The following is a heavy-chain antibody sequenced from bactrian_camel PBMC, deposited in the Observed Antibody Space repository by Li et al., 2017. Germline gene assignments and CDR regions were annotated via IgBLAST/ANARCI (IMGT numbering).Heavy chain of an antibody. D-gene: IGHD2*01. CDR2: IDRNGYPT. V-gene: IGHV3S6*01. Sequence: HVQLVESGGGSVQDGGSLRLSCAASGFTYSRYCMGWFRQSPGKEREGVAAIDRNGYPTYTYAVKDRFTISKDNVKNTLYLEMNNLELEDTAMYFCAADSFNLQLARHYKYWGQGTQVTVS. J-gene: IGHJ4*01. CDR3: AADSFNLQLARHYKY. CDR1: GFTYSRYC.